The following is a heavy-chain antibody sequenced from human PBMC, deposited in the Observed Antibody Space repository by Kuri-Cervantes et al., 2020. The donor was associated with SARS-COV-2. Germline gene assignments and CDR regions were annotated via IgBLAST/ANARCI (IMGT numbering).Heavy chain of an antibody. V-gene: IGHV4-61*01. CDR3: ARSSSGYYYVDNWFDP. CDR2: IYYSGST. D-gene: IGHD3-22*01. J-gene: IGHJ5*02. Sequence: GSLRLSCTVSGGSVSSGSYYWSWIRQPPGKGLEWIGYIYYSGSTNYNPSLKSRVTISVDTSKNQFSLKLSSVTAADTAVYYCARSSSGYYYVDNWFDPWGQGTLVTVSS. CDR1: GGSVSSGSYY.